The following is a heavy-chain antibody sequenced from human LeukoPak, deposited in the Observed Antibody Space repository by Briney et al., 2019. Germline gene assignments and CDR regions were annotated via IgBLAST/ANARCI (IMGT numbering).Heavy chain of an antibody. D-gene: IGHD1-7*01. CDR2: INRSGST. V-gene: IGHV4-34*01. J-gene: IGHJ4*02. CDR1: GGSFSGYY. Sequence: PSETLSLTCAVYGGSFSGYYWSWIRQPPGKGLEWIGEINRSGSTNYNPSLKSRVTISVDTSKNQFSLKLSSVTAADTAVYYCARRRKGGYNWNYVYFDYWGQGTLVTVSS. CDR3: ARRRKGGYNWNYVYFDY.